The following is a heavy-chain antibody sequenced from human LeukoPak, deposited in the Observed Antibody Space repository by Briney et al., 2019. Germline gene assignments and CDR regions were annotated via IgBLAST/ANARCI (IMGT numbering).Heavy chain of an antibody. CDR2: LNPNNGYT. CDR3: ARDLSSTANWEFDY. D-gene: IGHD7-27*01. Sequence: ASVKVSCKTSGYTFVDYFIHWVRQAPGQGLEWMGRLNPNNGYTFYTEEFQGRVTMTSDTSISTAYMELTSLTSDDTALYYCARDLSSTANWEFDYWGQGTLVTVSS. V-gene: IGHV1-2*06. J-gene: IGHJ4*02. CDR1: GYTFVDYF.